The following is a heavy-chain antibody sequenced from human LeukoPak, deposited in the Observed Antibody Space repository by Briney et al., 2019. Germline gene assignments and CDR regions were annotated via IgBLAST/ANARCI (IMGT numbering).Heavy chain of an antibody. CDR3: ARDHNYAFDN. J-gene: IGHJ4*02. D-gene: IGHD1-1*01. Sequence: PGGFLRLSCAASGFTFSDYSMNWVRQAPGKGLEWISYIGISSGNTKYADSVKGRFTISGDSAKNSLYLQMNSLRVEDTAVYFCARDHNYAFDNWGQGTLVTVSS. CDR2: IGISSGNT. CDR1: GFTFSDYS. V-gene: IGHV3-48*04.